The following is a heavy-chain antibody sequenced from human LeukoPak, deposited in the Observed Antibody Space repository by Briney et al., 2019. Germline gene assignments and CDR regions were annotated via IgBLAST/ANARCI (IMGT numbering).Heavy chain of an antibody. CDR2: IWYDGSNK. CDR3: ARDRGITMVRGVRTPLYYFDY. J-gene: IGHJ4*02. CDR1: GFSFSNYA. Sequence: GGSLRLSCAASGFSFSNYAMSWVRQAPGKGLEWVAVIWYDGSNKYYADSVKGRFTISRDNSKNTLYLQMNSLRAEDTAVYYCARDRGITMVRGVRTPLYYFDYWGQGTLVTVSS. V-gene: IGHV3-33*08. D-gene: IGHD3-10*01.